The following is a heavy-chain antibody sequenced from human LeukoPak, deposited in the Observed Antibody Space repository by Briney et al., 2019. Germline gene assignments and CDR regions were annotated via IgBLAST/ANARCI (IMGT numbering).Heavy chain of an antibody. V-gene: IGHV3-23*01. CDR3: AKAIFGVVILGS. CDR1: GFTFSSYA. CDR2: ISGSGGST. D-gene: IGHD3-3*01. J-gene: IGHJ4*02. Sequence: SGGSLRLSCAASGFTFSSYAMSWVRQAPGKGLEWVSAISGSGGSTYYADSVKGRFTISRDNSKGTLYLQMNSLRAEDTAVYYCAKAIFGVVILGSWGQGTLVTVSS.